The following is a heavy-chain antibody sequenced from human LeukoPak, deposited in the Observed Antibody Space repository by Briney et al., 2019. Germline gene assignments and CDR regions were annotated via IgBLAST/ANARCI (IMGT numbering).Heavy chain of an antibody. CDR2: IYSGGST. CDR3: ARPRYCSGGSCIHYGMDV. CDR1: GFTVSSNY. V-gene: IGHV3-66*04. J-gene: IGHJ6*02. D-gene: IGHD2-15*01. Sequence: GGSLRLSCVASGFTVSSNYMSWVRQAPGKGLEWVSVIYSGGSTYHADSVKGRFTISRDNSKNTLYLQMNSLRAEDTAVYYCARPRYCSGGSCIHYGMDVWGQGTTVTVSS.